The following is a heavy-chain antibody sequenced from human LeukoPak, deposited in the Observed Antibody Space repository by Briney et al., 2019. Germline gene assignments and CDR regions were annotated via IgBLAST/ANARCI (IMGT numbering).Heavy chain of an antibody. CDR1: GYTFTSYG. Sequence: ASVKVSCKASGYTFTSYGISWVRQAPGQGLEWMGIINPSGGSTSYAQKFQGRVTMTRDMSTSTVYMELSSLRSEDTAVYYCARAHQIRYQLLIGYWGQGTLVTVSS. J-gene: IGHJ4*02. V-gene: IGHV1-46*01. D-gene: IGHD2-2*01. CDR3: ARAHQIRYQLLIGY. CDR2: INPSGGST.